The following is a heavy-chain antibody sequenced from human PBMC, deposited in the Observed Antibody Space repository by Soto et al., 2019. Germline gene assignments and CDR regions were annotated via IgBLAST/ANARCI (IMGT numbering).Heavy chain of an antibody. V-gene: IGHV4-31*03. D-gene: IGHD2-8*01. CDR2: IYSSGST. Sequence: TLSLTCTFSGDSITSGAYCWSWTRQHPGKGLEWIGDIYSSGSTHYNPSFKSRLTISVDTSKNQFSLKLSSVTAADTAVYYWARGYPSRLYNAFDPWGQGKLVTVAS. J-gene: IGHJ5*02. CDR1: GDSITSGAYC. CDR3: ARGYPSRLYNAFDP.